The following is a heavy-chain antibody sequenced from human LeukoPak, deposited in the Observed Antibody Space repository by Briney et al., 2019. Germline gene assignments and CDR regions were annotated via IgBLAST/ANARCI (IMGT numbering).Heavy chain of an antibody. J-gene: IGHJ5*02. D-gene: IGHD2-15*01. CDR3: ARVGCSGGSCWSDP. Sequence: SETLSLTCTVSGGSISSYYWSWIRQPAGKGLEWIGRIYTSGSTNYNPSLKSRVTMSVDTSKNQFSLKLSSVTAADTAVYYCARVGCSGGSCWSDPWGQGTLVTVSS. CDR2: IYTSGST. CDR1: GGSISSYY. V-gene: IGHV4-4*07.